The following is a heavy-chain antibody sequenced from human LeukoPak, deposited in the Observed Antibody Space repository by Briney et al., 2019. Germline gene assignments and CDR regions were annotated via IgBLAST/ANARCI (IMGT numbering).Heavy chain of an antibody. Sequence: GRSLRLSCAASGFTFSSYAMHWVRQAPGKGLEWVAVISYDGSNKYYADSVKGRFTTSRNNSKNTLYLQMNSLRAEDTAVYYCARDQEVVVTAAAFDYWGQGTLVTVSS. J-gene: IGHJ4*02. D-gene: IGHD3-22*01. CDR2: ISYDGSNK. CDR1: GFTFSSYA. CDR3: ARDQEVVVTAAAFDY. V-gene: IGHV3-30-3*01.